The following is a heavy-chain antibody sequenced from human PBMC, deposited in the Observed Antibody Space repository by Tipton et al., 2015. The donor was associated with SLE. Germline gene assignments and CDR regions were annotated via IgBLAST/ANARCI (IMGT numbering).Heavy chain of an antibody. J-gene: IGHJ6*02. Sequence: QSGAEVKKPGASVKVSCKASGYTFTSFGISWVRQAPGQGLEWMGWISAYNGNTNYAQNLQGRVTMTTDTSTSTAYMELRSLRSDDTAVYYCARDSGVVIASYYYCYGMDVWGQGTTVTVSS. V-gene: IGHV1-18*01. D-gene: IGHD2-21*01. CDR1: GYTFTSFG. CDR3: ARDSGVVIASYYYCYGMDV. CDR2: ISAYNGNT.